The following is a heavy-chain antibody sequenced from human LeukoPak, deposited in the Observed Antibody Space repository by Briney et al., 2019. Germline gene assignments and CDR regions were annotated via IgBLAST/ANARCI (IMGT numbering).Heavy chain of an antibody. CDR1: GFTFSDYY. V-gene: IGHV3-11*01. D-gene: IGHD3-10*01. Sequence: GGSLRLSCAASGFTFSDYYMSWIRQAPGKGLEWVSYISGSGPTIFYADSVKGRFTISRDNAKNSLYLQMNSLRAEDTAVYYCVMVRDDGNLNYWGQGTLVTVSS. CDR3: VMVRDDGNLNY. J-gene: IGHJ4*02. CDR2: ISGSGPTI.